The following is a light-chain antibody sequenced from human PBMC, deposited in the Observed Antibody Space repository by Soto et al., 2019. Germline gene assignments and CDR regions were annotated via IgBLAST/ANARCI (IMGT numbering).Light chain of an antibody. J-gene: IGKJ1*01. Sequence: DIQMTQSPSSLSASVGDRVTITCRASQSISNYLAWYQQKPGKVPKLLIYAASTLQSGVPSRFSGSGSGTEFTLTISSLQPDDLASYYCQHYKTYPWTFGQGTKVDI. CDR2: AAS. CDR1: QSISNY. CDR3: QHYKTYPWT. V-gene: IGKV1-27*01.